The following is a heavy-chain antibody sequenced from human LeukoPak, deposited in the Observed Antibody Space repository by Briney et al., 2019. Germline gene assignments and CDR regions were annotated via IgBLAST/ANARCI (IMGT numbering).Heavy chain of an antibody. Sequence: PGGSLRLSCAASGFTFSSYAMSWVRQAPGKGLEWVSAISGHGGSWYYADSVKGRFTISRDNSKNTLFLQMNSLRAEDTAIYYCAKKVGLVSAPLYYFDVWGQGTLVTVSS. D-gene: IGHD5/OR15-5a*01. CDR2: ISGHGGSW. J-gene: IGHJ4*02. CDR3: AKKVGLVSAPLYYFDV. CDR1: GFTFSSYA. V-gene: IGHV3-23*01.